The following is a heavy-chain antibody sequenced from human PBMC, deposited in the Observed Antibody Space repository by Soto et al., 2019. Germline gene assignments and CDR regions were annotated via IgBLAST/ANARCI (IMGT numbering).Heavy chain of an antibody. J-gene: IGHJ4*02. D-gene: IGHD3-10*01. CDR3: ARQGDPRGVITLRDTRPVDY. Sequence: PSETLSLTCTVSGGSISSSSYYWGWIRQPPGKGLEWIGSIYYSGSTYYNPSLKSRVTISVDTSKNQFSLKLSSVTAADTAVYYCARQGDPRGVITLRDTRPVDYWGQGTLVTVSS. CDR1: GGSISSSSYY. V-gene: IGHV4-39*01. CDR2: IYYSGST.